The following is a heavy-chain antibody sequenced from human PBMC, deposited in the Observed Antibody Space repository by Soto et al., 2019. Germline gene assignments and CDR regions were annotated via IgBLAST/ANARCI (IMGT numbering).Heavy chain of an antibody. CDR3: ARAQDYTFHSDL. CDR2: ITNTGRTT. CDR1: GVSFSDYY. V-gene: IGHV3-11*01. D-gene: IGHD4-4*01. Sequence: QERLVESGGGLVKPGGSLRLSCAASGVSFSDYYMTWVRQAPGKGLEWVSYITNTGRTTYYADSVRGRFTISRDSAKNSLFLQMNSLRADDTAVYYCARAQDYTFHSDLWGQGTLVTVSS. J-gene: IGHJ5*02.